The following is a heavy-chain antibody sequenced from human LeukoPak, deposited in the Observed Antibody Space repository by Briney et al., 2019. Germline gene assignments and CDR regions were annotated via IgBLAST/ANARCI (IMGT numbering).Heavy chain of an antibody. D-gene: IGHD4-11*01. CDR1: GGSISSYY. J-gene: IGHJ4*02. CDR3: ARAKDYTITSFDY. V-gene: IGHV4-59*01. CDR2: IYYSGST. Sequence: PSETLSLTCTVSGGSISSYYWSWIRQPPGKGLEWIGYIYYSGSTNYNPSLKSRVTISVDTSKNQFSLKLSSVTAADTAVYYCARAKDYTITSFDYWGQGALVTVSS.